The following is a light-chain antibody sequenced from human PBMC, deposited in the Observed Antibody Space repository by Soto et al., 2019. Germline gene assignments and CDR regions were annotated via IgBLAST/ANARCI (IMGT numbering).Light chain of an antibody. CDR3: QQIYSIPPLT. CDR1: QSIGIY. CDR2: AAS. J-gene: IGKJ1*01. Sequence: HSPSYLSPSLVARATTSCRSSQSIGIYLICYQQKPGRAPKLLIYAASSWHSGVPSSFSGSGSGRDFTLTISSLQPEDFATYYCQQIYSIPPLTFGQGTNVDIK. V-gene: IGKV1-39*01.